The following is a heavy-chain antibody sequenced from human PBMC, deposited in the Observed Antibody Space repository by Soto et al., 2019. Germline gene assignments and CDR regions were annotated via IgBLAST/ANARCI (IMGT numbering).Heavy chain of an antibody. CDR2: VTGNGAYT. Sequence: EVQLLESGGGLVQPGESLRLSCAASGFIFSSYAMNWVRQAPGKGLEWLSTVTGNGAYTYYADSVKGRFTISRDNSKNTVYLQMNSLSAEDTALYYCAKDSTGSPTSEWGLGTLVTVSS. V-gene: IGHV3-23*01. CDR1: GFIFSSYA. D-gene: IGHD2-2*01. J-gene: IGHJ4*02. CDR3: AKDSTGSPTSE.